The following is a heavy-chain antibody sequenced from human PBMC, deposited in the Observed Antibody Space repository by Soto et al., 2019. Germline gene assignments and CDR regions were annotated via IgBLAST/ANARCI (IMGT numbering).Heavy chain of an antibody. CDR2: VSGSGDST. CDR3: AKGGASDCPGCTQDY. D-gene: IGHD2-21*02. Sequence: EVQLLESGGGLAQPGGSLRLSCAASAFTFSSYAMSWVRQAPGKGLEWVSAVSGSGDSTYYADSVKGRFTISRDNSKNTLDVQMNSLRAEDTTVYYCAKGGASDCPGCTQDYWGQGTLVTVSS. CDR1: AFTFSSYA. J-gene: IGHJ4*02. V-gene: IGHV3-23*01.